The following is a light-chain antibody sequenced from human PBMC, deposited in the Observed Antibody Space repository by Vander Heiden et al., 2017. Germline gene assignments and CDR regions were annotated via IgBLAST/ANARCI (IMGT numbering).Light chain of an antibody. CDR2: DVN. J-gene: IGLJ3*02. V-gene: IGLV2-11*01. Sequence: QSALTQPRSVSGSPGPSVSISCTGTSSDIGAYNYVSWYQQHPGKDPKVLIYDVNKRPSGVPGRFSGSKSGNTASLTISGLQPEDEADYYCFSYAGNYRRLFGGGTMLTVL. CDR3: FSYAGNYRRL. CDR1: SSDIGAYNY.